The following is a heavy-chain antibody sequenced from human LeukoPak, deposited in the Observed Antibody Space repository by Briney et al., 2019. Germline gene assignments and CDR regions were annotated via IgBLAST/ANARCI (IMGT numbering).Heavy chain of an antibody. V-gene: IGHV4-61*01. CDR2: IYYSGST. CDR3: ARDSGTSMIYGGNVY. D-gene: IGHD4-23*01. Sequence: SETLSLTCTVSGGSISSGSYYWSWIRQPPGKGLEWIGYIYYSGSTNYNPSLKSRVTISVDTSKNQFSLKLSSVTAADTAVYYCARDSGTSMIYGGNVYWGQGTLVTVSS. J-gene: IGHJ4*02. CDR1: GGSISSGSYY.